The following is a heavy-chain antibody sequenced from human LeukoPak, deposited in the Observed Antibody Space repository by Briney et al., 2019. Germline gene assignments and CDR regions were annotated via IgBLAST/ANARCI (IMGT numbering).Heavy chain of an antibody. CDR1: GFTFSSYG. CDR3: AKVAKTPSGWYVY. CDR2: IWYDGSNK. J-gene: IGHJ4*02. Sequence: PGRSLRLSCAASGFTFSSYGMHWVRQAPGKGLEWVAVIWYDGSNKYYADSVKGRFTISRDNAKNSLYLQMNSLRAEDTALYYCAKVAKTPSGWYVYWGQGTLVTVSS. D-gene: IGHD6-19*01. V-gene: IGHV3-33*03.